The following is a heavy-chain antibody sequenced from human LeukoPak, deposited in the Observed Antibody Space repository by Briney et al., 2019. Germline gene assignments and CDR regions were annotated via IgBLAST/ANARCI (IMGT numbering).Heavy chain of an antibody. D-gene: IGHD2-2*01. CDR3: ARAKYCSSTGCQYYYGMDV. J-gene: IGHJ6*02. Sequence: GGSLRLSCAASGFTFSSYAMHWVRQAPGKGLEWVAVISYDGSNKYYADSVKGRFTISRDNSKNTLYLQMNSLRAEDTAVYYCARAKYCSSTGCQYYYGMDVWGQGTTVTVSS. V-gene: IGHV3-30*04. CDR1: GFTFSSYA. CDR2: ISYDGSNK.